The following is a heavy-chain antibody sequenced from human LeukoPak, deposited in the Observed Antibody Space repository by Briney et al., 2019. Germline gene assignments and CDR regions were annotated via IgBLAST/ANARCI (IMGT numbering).Heavy chain of an antibody. CDR3: ARDVGGGTPLYYYYYYGMDV. D-gene: IGHD3-16*01. Sequence: PGGSLRLSCAASGFTVSSNYMSWVRQAPGKGLEWVSVIYSGGSTYYADSVKGRFTISRDNSKNTLYLQMNSLRAEDAAVYYCARDVGGGTPLYYYYYYGMDVWGQGTTVTVSS. CDR2: IYSGGST. V-gene: IGHV3-53*01. J-gene: IGHJ6*02. CDR1: GFTVSSNY.